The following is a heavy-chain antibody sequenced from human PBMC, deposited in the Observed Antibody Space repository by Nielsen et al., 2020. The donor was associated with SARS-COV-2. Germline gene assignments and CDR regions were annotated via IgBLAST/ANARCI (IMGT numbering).Heavy chain of an antibody. D-gene: IGHD5-12*01. CDR3: ARGALYSGYDYDY. Sequence: GGSLTLSCAASGFTFDDYAMHWVRQAPGKGLEWVSGISWNSGSIGYADSVKGRFTISRDNAKNSLYLQMNSLRAEDTALYYCARGALYSGYDYDYWGQGTLVTVSS. V-gene: IGHV3-9*01. CDR2: ISWNSGSI. J-gene: IGHJ4*02. CDR1: GFTFDDYA.